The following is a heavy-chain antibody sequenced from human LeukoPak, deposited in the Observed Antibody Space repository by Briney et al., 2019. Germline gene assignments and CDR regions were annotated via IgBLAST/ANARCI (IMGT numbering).Heavy chain of an antibody. J-gene: IGHJ3*02. V-gene: IGHV3-9*01. D-gene: IGHD4-17*01. CDR3: AKDTDYGGNSRMSDAFDI. CDR2: ISWNSGSI. Sequence: GGSLRLSCAASGFTFDDYAMHWVRQAPGKGLEWVSGISWNSGSIGYADSVKGRFTISRDNAKNSLYLQMNSLRAEDTALYYCAKDTDYGGNSRMSDAFDIWGQGTMVTVSS. CDR1: GFTFDDYA.